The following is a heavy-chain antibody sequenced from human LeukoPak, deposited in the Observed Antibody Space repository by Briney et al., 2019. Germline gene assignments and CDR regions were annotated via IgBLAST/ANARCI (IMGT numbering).Heavy chain of an antibody. J-gene: IGHJ4*02. V-gene: IGHV4-59*01. Sequence: SETLSLTCTVSGGSISSYYWSWIRQPPGKGLEWIGYIYYSGSTNYNPSLKSRVTISVDTSKNQFSLKLSSVTAADAAVYYCAGHTYTGLGDYWGQGTLVTVSS. CDR3: AGHTYTGLGDY. CDR1: GGSISSYY. D-gene: IGHD6-19*01. CDR2: IYYSGST.